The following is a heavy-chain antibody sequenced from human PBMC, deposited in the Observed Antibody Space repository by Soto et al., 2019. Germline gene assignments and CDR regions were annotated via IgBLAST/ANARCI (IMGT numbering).Heavy chain of an antibody. J-gene: IGHJ4*02. V-gene: IGHV1-69*13. CDR1: GGTFSSYA. D-gene: IGHD3-10*01. CDR2: IIPIFGTA. Sequence: SLKVSCKASGGTFSSYAISWVRQVPGQGIEWMGGIIPIFGTANYAQKFQGRVTITADESTSTAYMELSSLRSEDTAVYYCARVGVRTFRGSGFHYWGQGTLVTAPQ. CDR3: ARVGVRTFRGSGFHY.